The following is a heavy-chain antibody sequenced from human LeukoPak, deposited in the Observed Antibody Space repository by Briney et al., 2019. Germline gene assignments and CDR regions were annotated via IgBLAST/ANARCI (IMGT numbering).Heavy chain of an antibody. CDR2: IYHGGST. V-gene: IGHV4-59*08. Sequence: KPSETLSLTCTVSGGSITGYYWSWIRQPPGKGLEWIAYIYHGGSTNNRPSLKSRVTISVDTSTNQFSLKLSSVTAADTAEYYCARLSVTGGYIYGYFDYWGQGTVVTVSS. CDR3: ARLSVTGGYIYGYFDY. CDR1: GGSITGYY. D-gene: IGHD5-18*01. J-gene: IGHJ4*02.